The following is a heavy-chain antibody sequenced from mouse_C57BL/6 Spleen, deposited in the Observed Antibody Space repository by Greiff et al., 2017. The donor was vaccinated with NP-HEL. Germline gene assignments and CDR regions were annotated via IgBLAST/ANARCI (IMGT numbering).Heavy chain of an antibody. V-gene: IGHV5-16*01. J-gene: IGHJ2*01. Sequence: DVKLVESEGGLVQPGSSMKLSCTASGFTFSDYYMAWVRQVPEKGLEWVANINYDGSSTYYLDSLKSRFIISRDNAKNILYLQMSSLKSEDTATYYCARDQGDYAFDYWGQGTTLTVSS. CDR3: ARDQGDYAFDY. CDR1: GFTFSDYY. CDR2: INYDGSST. D-gene: IGHD2-4*01.